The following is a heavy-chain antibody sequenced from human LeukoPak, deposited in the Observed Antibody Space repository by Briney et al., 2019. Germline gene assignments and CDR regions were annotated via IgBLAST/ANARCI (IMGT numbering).Heavy chain of an antibody. J-gene: IGHJ5*02. D-gene: IGHD5-24*01. CDR3: ARPTSPRDDLWFDP. V-gene: IGHV4-59*08. CDR2: IYYSGST. Sequence: KPSETLSLTCTVSGGSISSYDWSWTRQPPGKGLEWIGYIYYSGSTKYNPSLKSRVTISVDTSKNQFSLKLRFVTAADTAVYYCARPTSPRDDLWFDPWGQGTLVTVSS. CDR1: GGSISSYD.